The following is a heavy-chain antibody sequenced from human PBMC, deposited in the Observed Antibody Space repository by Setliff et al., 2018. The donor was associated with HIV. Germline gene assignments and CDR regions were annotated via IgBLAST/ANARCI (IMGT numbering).Heavy chain of an antibody. Sequence: GSLRLSCAASGFTFSNYAMSWVRQAPGKGLEWVSGLIENGVDKYYAGSVKGRFTISRDNSKNTLTMVMNSLRAEDTAMYYCVRDYVRPGTVGTTSPLDNWGQGTLVTVSS. CDR3: VRDYVRPGTVGTTSPLDN. CDR2: LIENGVDK. V-gene: IGHV3-23*01. CDR1: GFTFSNYA. J-gene: IGHJ1*01. D-gene: IGHD1-26*01.